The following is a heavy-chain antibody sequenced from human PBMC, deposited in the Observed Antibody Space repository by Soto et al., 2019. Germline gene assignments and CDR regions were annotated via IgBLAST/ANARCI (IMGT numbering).Heavy chain of an antibody. CDR1: GDSVSSNSAA. D-gene: IGHD2-15*01. V-gene: IGHV6-1*01. CDR3: ARDWGYCSGGRGARRKYYYYGMDV. CDR2: TYYRSKWYN. J-gene: IGHJ6*02. Sequence: PSQTLSLTCAISGDSVSSNSAAWNWIRQSPSRGLEWLGRTYYRSKWYNDYAVSVKSRITINPDTSKNQFSLQLNSVTPEDTAVYYCARDWGYCSGGRGARRKYYYYGMDVWGQGTPVTVYS.